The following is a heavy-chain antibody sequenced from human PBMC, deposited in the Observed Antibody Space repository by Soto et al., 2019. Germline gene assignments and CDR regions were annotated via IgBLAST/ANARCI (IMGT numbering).Heavy chain of an antibody. D-gene: IGHD3-9*01. CDR2: IYHSGST. Sequence: SETLSLTCAVSGGSISSGGYSWSWIRQPPGKGLEWIGYIYHSGSTYYNPSLKSRVTISVDRSKNQFSLKLSSVTAADTAVYHCARARTGSYYYYGMDVWGQGTTVTVSS. V-gene: IGHV4-30-2*01. CDR3: ARARTGSYYYYGMDV. CDR1: GGSISSGGYS. J-gene: IGHJ6*02.